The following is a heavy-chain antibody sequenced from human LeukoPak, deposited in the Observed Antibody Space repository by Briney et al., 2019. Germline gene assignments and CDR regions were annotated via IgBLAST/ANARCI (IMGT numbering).Heavy chain of an antibody. V-gene: IGHV1-46*03. Sequence: GASVKVSFKSSGFTFTIYYMHWVRQAPGQGLEWMGLINPSGGNTTYAQKFQGRVTMTTDTSTSTVYMELSSLRSEDTAVYYCTRDTYYYDSSGSYSIDYWGQGTLVTVSS. D-gene: IGHD3-22*01. J-gene: IGHJ4*02. CDR1: GFTFTIYY. CDR2: INPSGGNT. CDR3: TRDTYYYDSSGSYSIDY.